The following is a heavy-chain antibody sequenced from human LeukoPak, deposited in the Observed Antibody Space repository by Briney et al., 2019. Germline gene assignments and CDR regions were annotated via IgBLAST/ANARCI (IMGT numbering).Heavy chain of an antibody. Sequence: SETLSLTCTVSGGSISSGGYYWSWIRQHPGKGLEWIGYIYYSGSTYYNPSLKSRVTISVDTSKNQFSLKLSSVTVADTAVYYCARDRYTYSGSRSLDYWGQGTLVTVSS. V-gene: IGHV4-31*03. CDR2: IYYSGST. CDR3: ARDRYTYSGSRSLDY. J-gene: IGHJ4*02. D-gene: IGHD1-26*01. CDR1: GGSISSGGYY.